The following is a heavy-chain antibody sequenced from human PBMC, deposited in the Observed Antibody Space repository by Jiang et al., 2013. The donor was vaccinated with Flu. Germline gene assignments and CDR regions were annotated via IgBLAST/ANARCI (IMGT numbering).Heavy chain of an antibody. CDR2: INPSGGST. Sequence: SGAEVKKPGASVKVSCKASGYTFTSYYMHWVRQAPGQGLEWMGIINPSGGSTSYAQKFQGRVTMTRDTSTSTVYMELSSLRSEDTAVYYCARDRGFMVRGVIPNDAFDIWGQGTMVTVSS. V-gene: IGHV1-46*03. J-gene: IGHJ3*02. D-gene: IGHD3-10*01. CDR3: ARDRGFMVRGVIPNDAFDI. CDR1: GYTFTSYY.